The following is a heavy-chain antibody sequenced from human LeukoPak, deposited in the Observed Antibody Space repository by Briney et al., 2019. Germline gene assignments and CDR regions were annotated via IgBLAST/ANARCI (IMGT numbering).Heavy chain of an antibody. CDR3: ARDGTRAPSPPDY. D-gene: IGHD6-13*01. CDR2: IKQDGSDK. V-gene: IGHV3-7*01. Sequence: PGGSLRLSCAASGFTFSSYGMHWVRQAPGKGLEWVANIKQDGSDKYYVDSVKGRFTISRDNAKNLLYLQMNSLRAADTAVYYCARDGTRAPSPPDYWGPGTLVTVSS. J-gene: IGHJ4*02. CDR1: GFTFSSYG.